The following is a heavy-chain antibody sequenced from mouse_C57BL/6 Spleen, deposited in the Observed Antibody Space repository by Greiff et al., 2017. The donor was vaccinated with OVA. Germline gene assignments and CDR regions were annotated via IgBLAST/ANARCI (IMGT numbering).Heavy chain of an antibody. V-gene: IGHV5-9*01. CDR1: GFTFSSYT. Sequence: EVKLMESGGGLVKPGGSLKLSCAASGFTFSSYTMSWVRQTPEKRLEWVATISGGGGNTYYPDSVKGRFTISRDNAKNTLYLHMSSLRSEDTALYYCARHKDYGGRYFDVWGTGTTVTVSS. CDR2: ISGGGGNT. D-gene: IGHD2-4*01. CDR3: ARHKDYGGRYFDV. J-gene: IGHJ1*03.